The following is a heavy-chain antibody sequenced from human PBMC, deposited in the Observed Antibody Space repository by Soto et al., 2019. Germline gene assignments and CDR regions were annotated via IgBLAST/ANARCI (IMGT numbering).Heavy chain of an antibody. J-gene: IGHJ4*02. D-gene: IGHD2-2*01. V-gene: IGHV3-33*01. CDR3: AREGYCSSGACESDY. CDR1: GFTFSCCG. Sequence: QLVESGGGVVQPGRSLRLSCAASGFTFSCCGMHWVRQAPGKGLEWVALIWYDGSAKYYGDSVKGRFTISRDNSKNTLYLQMNNLRAEDTAVYYCAREGYCSSGACESDYWGQGTLVTVSS. CDR2: IWYDGSAK.